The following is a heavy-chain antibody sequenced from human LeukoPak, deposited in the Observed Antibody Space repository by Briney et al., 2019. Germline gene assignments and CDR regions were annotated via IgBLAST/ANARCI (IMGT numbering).Heavy chain of an antibody. V-gene: IGHV1-18*01. CDR2: ISAYNGNT. Sequence: ASVKVSCKASGYSFTSYGISWVRQAPGRGLEWMGRISAYNGNTNYAQKLQGRVTMTTDTSTRSAYMELRSLRSDDTAVYYCARGGQLWFGELLPYDYWGQGTLVTVSS. CDR3: ARGGQLWFGELLPYDY. J-gene: IGHJ4*02. CDR1: GYSFTSYG. D-gene: IGHD3-10*01.